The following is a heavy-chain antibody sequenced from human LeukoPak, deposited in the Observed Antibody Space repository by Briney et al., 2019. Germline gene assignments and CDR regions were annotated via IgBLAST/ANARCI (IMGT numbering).Heavy chain of an antibody. J-gene: IGHJ4*02. Sequence: GASVKVSCKASGYISTDFFLHWVRQAPGQGLEWMGLVNPNDGGTIYAQNFQGRVTLTRDTSISTAYMELSRLRSDDTAVYYCARDGYGDLQYFEDWGQGTLVTVSS. V-gene: IGHV1-2*02. CDR3: ARDGYGDLQYFED. CDR2: VNPNDGGT. CDR1: GYISTDFF. D-gene: IGHD4-17*01.